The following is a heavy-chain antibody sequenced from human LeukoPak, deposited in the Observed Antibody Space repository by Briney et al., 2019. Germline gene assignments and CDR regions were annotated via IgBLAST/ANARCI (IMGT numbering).Heavy chain of an antibody. V-gene: IGHV4-61*02. CDR2: IHTSSRV. CDR1: GDSITRGTYY. Sequence: PSQTLSLTCTVSGDSITRGTYYWNSIRQPAGKGLEWIGRIHTSSRVNDNPSLKSRITISIDTSRNLVSLRLTSVTAADAAVYYCARDRGNGDYGDYFDSWGQGTLVSVSS. CDR3: ARDRGNGDYGDYFDS. J-gene: IGHJ4*02. D-gene: IGHD4-17*01.